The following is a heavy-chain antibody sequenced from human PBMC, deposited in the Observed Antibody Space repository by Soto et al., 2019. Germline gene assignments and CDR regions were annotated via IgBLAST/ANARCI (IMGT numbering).Heavy chain of an antibody. D-gene: IGHD2-2*01. CDR3: ARDYCSSTSCPAYMNAFDI. Sequence: QVQLVEPGGGVVQPGRSLRLSCAASGFTFSSYGMHWVRQAPGKGLEWVAVIWYDGSNKYYADSVKGRFTISRDNSKNTLYLQMNSLRAEDTAVYYCARDYCSSTSCPAYMNAFDIWGQGTMVTVSS. CDR1: GFTFSSYG. CDR2: IWYDGSNK. V-gene: IGHV3-33*01. J-gene: IGHJ3*02.